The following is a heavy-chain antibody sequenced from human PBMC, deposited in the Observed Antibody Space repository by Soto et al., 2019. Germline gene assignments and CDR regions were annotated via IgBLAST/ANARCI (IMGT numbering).Heavy chain of an antibody. V-gene: IGHV2-5*02. CDR2: IYWDDTK. CDR1: GFSLTSGVVG. D-gene: IGHD3-16*01. Sequence: QITLKESGPALVRPTQTLTLTCTFSGFSLTSGVVGVGWIRQPPGKALEWLALIYWDDTKLYTPSLKSRLTINKDTSKSVVVLTMTNMVPADTATYSFAHMHDYVSGSVFFVYWGQGTLVTVTS. J-gene: IGHJ4*02. CDR3: AHMHDYVSGSVFFVY.